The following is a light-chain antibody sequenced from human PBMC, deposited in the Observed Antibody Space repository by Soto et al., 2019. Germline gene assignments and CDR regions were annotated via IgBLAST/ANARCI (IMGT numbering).Light chain of an antibody. CDR1: HPIGSY. V-gene: IGKV3-20*01. CDR2: GAS. CDR3: QQYGSSPRT. J-gene: IGKJ1*01. Sequence: ENVLTQSPGTLSLSPGERATLSCRTSHPIGSYLAWFQQKPGQAPRLLIYGASSRATGIPDRFSGSGSGTDFTLTISRLEPEDFAVYYCQQYGSSPRTFGQGTKVEIK.